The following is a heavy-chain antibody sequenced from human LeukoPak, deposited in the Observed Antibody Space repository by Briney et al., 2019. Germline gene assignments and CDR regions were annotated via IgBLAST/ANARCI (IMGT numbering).Heavy chain of an antibody. CDR2: IYYSGST. CDR1: GGSISSSGYY. Sequence: SETLSLTCTVSGGSISSSGYYWGWIRQPPGKGLEWIGSIYYSGSTYYNPSLKSRVTISVDTSKNQFSLKLSSVTAADTAVYYCARHSGSYPGPEVFDYWGQGTLVTVSS. D-gene: IGHD1-26*01. CDR3: ARHSGSYPGPEVFDY. J-gene: IGHJ4*02. V-gene: IGHV4-39*07.